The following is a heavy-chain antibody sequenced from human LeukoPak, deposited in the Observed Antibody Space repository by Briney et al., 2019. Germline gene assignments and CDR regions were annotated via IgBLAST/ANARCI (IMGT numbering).Heavy chain of an antibody. D-gene: IGHD5-12*01. CDR1: GXTFSNYA. Sequence: GGSLRLSCAPSGXTFSNYALSWVRQAPGKGLESVSSISGSGGTTYYADSVKGRFTISRDNSKNTLYLQMNSLRAEDTAVYYCAKDPYRASSGLVDYWGQGTLVTVSS. CDR3: AKDPYRASSGLVDY. CDR2: ISGSGGTT. V-gene: IGHV3-23*01. J-gene: IGHJ4*02.